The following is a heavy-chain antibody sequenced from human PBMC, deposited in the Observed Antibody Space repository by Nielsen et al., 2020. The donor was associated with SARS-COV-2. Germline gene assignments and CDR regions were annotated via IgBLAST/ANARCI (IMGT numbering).Heavy chain of an antibody. J-gene: IGHJ4*02. D-gene: IGHD4-17*01. V-gene: IGHV3-30*04. Sequence: GGSLRLSCAASGFTFSSYAMHWVRQAPGKGLEWVAVISYDGSNKYYADSVKGRFTISRDNSKNTLYLQMNSLRAEDTAVYYCARDATVTDIDYWGQGTLVTVSS. CDR3: ARDATVTDIDY. CDR1: GFTFSSYA. CDR2: ISYDGSNK.